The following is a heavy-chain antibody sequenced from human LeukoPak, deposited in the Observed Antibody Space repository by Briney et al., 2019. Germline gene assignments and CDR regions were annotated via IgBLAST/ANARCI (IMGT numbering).Heavy chain of an antibody. J-gene: IGHJ4*02. Sequence: GESLRLSCAASTFTFSSYAMSWVRQAPGKGLEWVSIIIGVGTSTYYADSVRGWFTISRDNSKNTLSLQMSSLRAEDTAVYYCAKVQGYCSGSSCHNHFDYWGQGTLVTVYS. CDR3: AKVQGYCSGSSCHNHFDY. V-gene: IGHV3-23*01. CDR2: IIGVGTST. CDR1: TFTFSSYA. D-gene: IGHD2-2*02.